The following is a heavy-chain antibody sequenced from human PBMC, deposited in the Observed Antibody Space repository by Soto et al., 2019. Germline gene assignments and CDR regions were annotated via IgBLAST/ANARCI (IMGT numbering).Heavy chain of an antibody. CDR1: GFTFSSYA. Sequence: PGGSLRLSCAASGFTFSSYAMHWVRQAPGKGLEWVAVISYDGSNKYYADSVKGRFTISRDNSKNTLYPQMNSLRAEDTAVYYCARVGRYSYGYYYYYGMDVWGQGTTVTVS. V-gene: IGHV3-30-3*01. CDR2: ISYDGSNK. CDR3: ARVGRYSYGYYYYYGMDV. J-gene: IGHJ6*02. D-gene: IGHD5-18*01.